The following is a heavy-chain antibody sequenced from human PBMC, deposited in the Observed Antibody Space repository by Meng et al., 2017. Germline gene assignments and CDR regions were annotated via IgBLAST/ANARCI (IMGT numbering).Heavy chain of an antibody. D-gene: IGHD6-25*01. Sequence: LVESGAGLKSPGSSVKVSCKASGGTFSSYAISWVRQAPGQGLEWMGGIIPIFGTANYAQKFQGRVTITADKSTSTAYMELSSLRSEDTAVYYCARDEDISAAGKLFGDYWGQGTLVTVSS. CDR3: ARDEDISAAGKLFGDY. V-gene: IGHV1-69*06. CDR1: GGTFSSYA. CDR2: IIPIFGTA. J-gene: IGHJ4*02.